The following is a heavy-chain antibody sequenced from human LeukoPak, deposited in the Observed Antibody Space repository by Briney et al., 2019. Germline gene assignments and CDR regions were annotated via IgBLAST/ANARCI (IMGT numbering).Heavy chain of an antibody. V-gene: IGHV3-23*01. CDR2: ISGSGGST. Sequence: PGGSLRLSCAASGFTFSSYAMSWVRQAPGKGLEWVSAISGSGGSTYYADSVKGRFTISRDNAKNSLYLQMNSLRAEDTAVYYCARDGGVAYFDYWGQGTLVTVSS. J-gene: IGHJ4*02. D-gene: IGHD3-16*01. CDR3: ARDGGVAYFDY. CDR1: GFTFSSYA.